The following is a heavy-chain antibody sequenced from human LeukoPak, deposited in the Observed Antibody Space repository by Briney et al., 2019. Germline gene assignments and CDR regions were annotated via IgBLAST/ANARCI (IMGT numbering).Heavy chain of an antibody. CDR2: IYFSGRT. CDR1: GGSITSTSYY. J-gene: IGHJ5*02. V-gene: IGHV4-39*07. CDR3: ARDYTYLPGVHLQAFDP. D-gene: IGHD2-2*01. Sequence: PSETLSLTCSVSGGSITSTSYYWGWVRQSPGKGLEWIGSIYFSGRTFYNPSLKSRVTISIDTSKNQFSLNLTSVTAADSATYYCARDYTYLPGVHLQAFDPWGPGSLVTVSS.